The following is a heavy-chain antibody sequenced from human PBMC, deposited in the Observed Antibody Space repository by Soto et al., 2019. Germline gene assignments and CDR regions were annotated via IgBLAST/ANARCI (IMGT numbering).Heavy chain of an antibody. CDR1: EFTFSTYG. Sequence: QVQLVESGGGVVQPGRSLRLSCAASEFTFSTYGMHWVRQAPGKGLEWVAVIWYDGSNKYYADSVKGRFTISRDNSKNTLYLQMNSLRAEDTAVYYCAKASEPAAVDYWGQGTLVTVSS. V-gene: IGHV3-33*06. D-gene: IGHD2-2*01. J-gene: IGHJ4*02. CDR3: AKASEPAAVDY. CDR2: IWYDGSNK.